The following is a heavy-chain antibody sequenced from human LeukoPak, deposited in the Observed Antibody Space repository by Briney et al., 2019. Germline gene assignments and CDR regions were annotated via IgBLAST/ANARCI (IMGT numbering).Heavy chain of an antibody. CDR3: ARAFRGYTFGFDS. CDR2: ISSSSSTI. V-gene: IGHV3-48*01. CDR1: GFTFSNYN. J-gene: IGHJ4*02. D-gene: IGHD5-18*01. Sequence: GGSLRLSCAASGFTFSNYNMNWVRQAPGKGLEWVSYISSSSSTIYYADSVKGRFTISRDNAKNSLYLQMNSLRAEDTSVYYCARAFRGYTFGFDSWGQGTLVTVSS.